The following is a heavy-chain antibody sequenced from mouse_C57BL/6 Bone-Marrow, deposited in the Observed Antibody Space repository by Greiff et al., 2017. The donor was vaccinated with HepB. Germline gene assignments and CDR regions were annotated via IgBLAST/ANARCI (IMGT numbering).Heavy chain of an antibody. CDR3: ARGRVYYGSSYNY. CDR2: IYPGSGST. J-gene: IGHJ2*01. CDR1: GYTFTSYW. V-gene: IGHV1-55*01. Sequence: QVQPQQPGSELVKPGASVKMSCKASGYTFTSYWITWVKQRPGQGLEWIGDIYPGSGSTNYNEKFKSKATLTVDTSSSTAYMQLSSLTSEDSAVYYCARGRVYYGSSYNYWGQGTTLTVSS. D-gene: IGHD1-1*01.